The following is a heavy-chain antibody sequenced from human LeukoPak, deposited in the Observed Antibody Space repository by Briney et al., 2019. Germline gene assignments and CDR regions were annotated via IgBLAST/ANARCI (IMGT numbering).Heavy chain of an antibody. J-gene: IGHJ3*02. CDR2: INPNSGGT. Sequence: ASEKVSCKASGYTFTGYYIHWVRQAPGQGLEWMGRINPNSGGTPYAQKFQGRVTMTRDTSINTAYMELSRLRSDDTAVYYCARGYSYGYGYAFDIWGQGTMVTVPS. CDR3: ARGYSYGYGYAFDI. CDR1: GYTFTGYY. V-gene: IGHV1-2*06. D-gene: IGHD5-18*01.